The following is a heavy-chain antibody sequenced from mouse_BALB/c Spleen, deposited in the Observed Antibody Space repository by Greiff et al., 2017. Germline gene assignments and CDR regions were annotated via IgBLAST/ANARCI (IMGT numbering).Heavy chain of an antibody. D-gene: IGHD2-3*01. CDR1: GFTFSSYA. J-gene: IGHJ3*01. V-gene: IGHV5-6-5*01. CDR2: ISSGGST. CDR3: ARGRDYDGYYAWFAY. Sequence: EVKLVESGGGLVKPGGSLKLSCAASGFTFSSYAMSWVRQTPEKRLEWVASISSGGSTYYPDSVKGRFTISRDNARNILYLQMSSLRSEDTAMYYCARGRDYDGYYAWFAYWGQGTMVTVSA.